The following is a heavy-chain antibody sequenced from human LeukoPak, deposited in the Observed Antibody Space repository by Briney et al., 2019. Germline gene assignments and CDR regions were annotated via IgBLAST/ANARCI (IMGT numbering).Heavy chain of an antibody. CDR1: GGSFSGYY. V-gene: IGHV4-34*01. D-gene: IGHD2-2*01. Sequence: PSETLSLTCAVYGGSFSGYYWRWIRQPPGKGLEWIGEINHSGSTNYNPSLKSRVTISVDTSKNQFSLKLSSVTAADTAVYYCASDIVVVPAAMGSYYYYGMDVWGQGTTVTVSS. J-gene: IGHJ6*02. CDR3: ASDIVVVPAAMGSYYYYGMDV. CDR2: INHSGST.